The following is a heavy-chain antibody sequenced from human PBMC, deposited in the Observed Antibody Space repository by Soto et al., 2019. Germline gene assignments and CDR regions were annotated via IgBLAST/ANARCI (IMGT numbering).Heavy chain of an antibody. CDR3: AAAGTGNYYGMDV. D-gene: IGHD3-10*01. CDR2: IVVGSGNT. J-gene: IGHJ6*02. V-gene: IGHV1-58*01. CDR1: GFTFTSSA. Sequence: GASVKVSCKASGFTFTSSAVQWVRQARGQRLEWIGWIVVGSGNTNYAQKFQERVTTTRDMSTSTAYMELSSLRSEDTAVYYCAAAGTGNYYGMDVWGQGTTVTVSS.